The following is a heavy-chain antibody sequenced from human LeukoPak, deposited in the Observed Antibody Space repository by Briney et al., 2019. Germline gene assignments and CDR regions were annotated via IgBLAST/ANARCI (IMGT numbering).Heavy chain of an antibody. CDR2: IYYSGST. D-gene: IGHD3-22*01. CDR3: ARVYYYDSSGYQRGGFDY. V-gene: IGHV4-59*01. CDR1: GGSISSYY. Sequence: SGTLSLTCTVSGGSISSYYWSWIRQPPGKGLEWIGYIYYSGSTTYNPSLKSRVTISVDTSKNQFSLKLSSVTAADTAVYYCARVYYYDSSGYQRGGFDYWGQGTLVTVSS. J-gene: IGHJ4*02.